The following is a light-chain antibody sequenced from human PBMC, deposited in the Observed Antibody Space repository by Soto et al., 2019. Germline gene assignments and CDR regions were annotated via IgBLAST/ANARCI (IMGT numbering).Light chain of an antibody. CDR1: QSIGRN. Sequence: EVVMTQSPATLSVSPGERATLSCRASQSIGRNLAWYQHKPGQAPRLLIYGASTGTTDIPTRFSASGSGTEFILTISSLQSEDFAVYYCQQYNNWPRSFGQGTKVEV. V-gene: IGKV3-15*01. CDR2: GAS. CDR3: QQYNNWPRS. J-gene: IGKJ1*01.